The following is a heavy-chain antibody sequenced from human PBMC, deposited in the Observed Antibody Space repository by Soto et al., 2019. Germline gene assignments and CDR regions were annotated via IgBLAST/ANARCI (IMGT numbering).Heavy chain of an antibody. CDR1: GFTFSSYA. J-gene: IGHJ6*02. V-gene: IGHV3-23*01. CDR3: AKRVGSSSWYQSPEPGLSYYYYGMDV. D-gene: IGHD6-13*01. CDR2: ISGSGGST. Sequence: GGSLRLSCAASGFTFSSYAMSWVRQAPGKGLEWVSAISGSGGSTYYADSVKGRFTISRDNSKNTLYLQMNSLRAEDTAVYYCAKRVGSSSWYQSPEPGLSYYYYGMDVWGQGTTVTVSS.